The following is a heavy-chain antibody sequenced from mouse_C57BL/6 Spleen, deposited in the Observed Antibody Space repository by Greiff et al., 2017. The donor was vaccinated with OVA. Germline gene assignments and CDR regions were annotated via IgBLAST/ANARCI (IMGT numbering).Heavy chain of an antibody. CDR3: ARSTTVVSAMDY. CDR1: GYTFTSYW. Sequence: QVQLQQPGAELVKPGASVKLSCKASGYTFTSYWMQWVKQRPGQGLEWIGEIDPSDSYTNYNQKFKGKATLTVDTSSSTAYMQRSSLTSEDSAVYYCARSTTVVSAMDYWGQGTSVTVSS. V-gene: IGHV1-50*01. CDR2: IDPSDSYT. J-gene: IGHJ4*01. D-gene: IGHD1-1*01.